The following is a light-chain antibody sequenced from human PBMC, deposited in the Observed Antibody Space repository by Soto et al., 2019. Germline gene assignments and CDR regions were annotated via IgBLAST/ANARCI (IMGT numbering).Light chain of an antibody. CDR1: QTIGSH. Sequence: DIQMTQSPSSLSASVGDRVIITCRASQTIGSHLNWYQQKPGKAPNLLVYAASSLQSGVPSRFTGSGSGTDFTLTISSLQPEDFATYFCQQSYTTPITFGQGTRLEI. V-gene: IGKV1-39*01. CDR2: AAS. CDR3: QQSYTTPIT. J-gene: IGKJ5*01.